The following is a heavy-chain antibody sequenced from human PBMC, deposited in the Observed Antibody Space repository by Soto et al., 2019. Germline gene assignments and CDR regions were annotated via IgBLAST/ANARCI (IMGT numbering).Heavy chain of an antibody. Sequence: SVKVSCKASGGTFSTHAIIWVRQAPGHGLEWMGGIIPISGTTYYTQKFQGGVTITADEPTSTAFMELSSLKSEDTAVFYCARGYCSGGNCYSGMDVWGQGTMVTVSS. CDR3: ARGYCSGGNCYSGMDV. V-gene: IGHV1-69*13. CDR2: IIPISGTT. CDR1: GGTFSTHA. D-gene: IGHD2-15*01. J-gene: IGHJ6*02.